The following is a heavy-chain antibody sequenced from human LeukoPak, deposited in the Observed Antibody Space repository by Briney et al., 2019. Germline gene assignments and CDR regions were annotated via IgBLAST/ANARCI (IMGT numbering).Heavy chain of an antibody. V-gene: IGHV3-23*01. CDR3: AKRSYGSGSYHLDY. CDR2: ISGSGGST. J-gene: IGHJ4*02. D-gene: IGHD3-10*01. CDR1: GFTFSSYA. Sequence: GGSLRPSCAASGFTFSSYAMGWVRQAPGKGLEWVSAISGSGGSTYYADSVKGRFTISRDNSKNTLYLQMNSLRAEDTAVYYCAKRSYGSGSYHLDYWGQGTLVTVSS.